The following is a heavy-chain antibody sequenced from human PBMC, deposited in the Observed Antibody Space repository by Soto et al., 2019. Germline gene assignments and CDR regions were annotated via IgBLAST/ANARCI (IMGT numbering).Heavy chain of an antibody. V-gene: IGHV1-2*04. Sequence: ASVKVSCKASGYTFTGYYMHWVRQAPGQGLEWMGWINPNSGGTNYAQKFQGWVTMTRDTSISTAYMELSRLRSDDTAVYYCARAGNPNYCYYYGMDVWGQGTTVTVSS. CDR3: ARAGNPNYCYYYGMDV. CDR1: GYTFTGYY. D-gene: IGHD3-10*01. CDR2: INPNSGGT. J-gene: IGHJ6*02.